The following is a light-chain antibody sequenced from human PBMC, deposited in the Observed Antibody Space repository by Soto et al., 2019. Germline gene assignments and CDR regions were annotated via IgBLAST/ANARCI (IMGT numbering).Light chain of an antibody. CDR1: SSNIGRNF. CDR2: RNN. Sequence: QSVLTQPPPTSGTPGQRVTISCSGSSSNIGRNFVYWYQQLPGTAPKLLIYRNNQRPSGVPDRFSGSKSGTSASLAISGLRSEDEADYYCAAWDDPLSGPSSVFGTGPKVT. J-gene: IGLJ1*01. V-gene: IGLV1-47*01. CDR3: AAWDDPLSGPSSV.